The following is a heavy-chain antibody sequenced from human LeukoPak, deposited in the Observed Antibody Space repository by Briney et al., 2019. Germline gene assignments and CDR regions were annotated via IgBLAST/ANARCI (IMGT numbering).Heavy chain of an antibody. V-gene: IGHV3-48*02. CDR2: ISSSSSTI. CDR3: ARDAGVLEWLLSSGY. D-gene: IGHD3-3*01. Sequence: GGSLRLSCAASGFTFSSYSMNWVRQAPGKGLEWVSYISSSSSTIYYADSVKGRFTISRDNAKNSLYLQMNSLRDEDTAVYYCARDAGVLEWLLSSGYWGQGTLVTVSS. J-gene: IGHJ4*02. CDR1: GFTFSSYS.